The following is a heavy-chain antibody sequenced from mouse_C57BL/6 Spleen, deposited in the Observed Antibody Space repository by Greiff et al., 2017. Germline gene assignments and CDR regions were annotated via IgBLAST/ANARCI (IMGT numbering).Heavy chain of an antibody. V-gene: IGHV1-52*01. CDR1: GYTFTSYW. Sequence: QVQLQQPGAELVRPGSSVKLSCKASGYTFTSYWMHWVKQRPIQGLEWIGNIDPSDSETHYNQKFKDKATLTVDKSSSTAYMQRSSLTSEDSAVYYCARYGNYWYFDVWGTGTTVTVSS. CDR2: IDPSDSET. D-gene: IGHD2-1*01. CDR3: ARYGNYWYFDV. J-gene: IGHJ1*03.